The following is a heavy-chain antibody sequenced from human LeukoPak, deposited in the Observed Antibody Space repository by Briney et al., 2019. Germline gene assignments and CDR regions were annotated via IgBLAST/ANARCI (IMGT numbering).Heavy chain of an antibody. CDR3: ETGRVLNTTLVSWFDT. CDR2: IILISPTA. CDR1: GGTLSRHA. Sequence: GASVKVSCKASGGTLSRHAVSCVRQAPGQGLEWTGGIILISPTANYAQKFQDRVTITMDEYTTYMELSSLRSEDTAVYYCETGRVLNTTLVSWFDTWGQGTLVTVSS. V-gene: IGHV1-69*05. D-gene: IGHD1-1*01. J-gene: IGHJ5*02.